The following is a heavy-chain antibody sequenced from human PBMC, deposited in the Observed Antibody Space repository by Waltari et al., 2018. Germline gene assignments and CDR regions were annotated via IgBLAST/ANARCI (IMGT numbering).Heavy chain of an antibody. Sequence: QVQLIQSEAEVRKPWASVKVSCKVSGSHLSELSIHWGRQVPGKGLEWVGGFEPERGEALYAQTFQGKVTLTDDTSINTAYMEGSSLRSDDTAVYFCAAGPGPAGFYFYYYLHVWGKGTTVTVAS. D-gene: IGHD6-13*01. J-gene: IGHJ6*03. CDR1: GSHLSELS. CDR3: AAGPGPAGFYFYYYLHV. CDR2: FEPERGEA. V-gene: IGHV1-24*01.